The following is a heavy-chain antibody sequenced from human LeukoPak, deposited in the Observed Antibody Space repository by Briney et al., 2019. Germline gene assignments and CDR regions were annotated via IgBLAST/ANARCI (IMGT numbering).Heavy chain of an antibody. V-gene: IGHV4-39*02. Sequence: KTSETLSLTCTVSGGSISSGTYYWDWIRQPPGKGLEWIGSISYSGSTYYNSSLESRVTISVDTSKNHFSLKLRSVTAADTAVYYCASGEYNYGFPPFDYWGQGTLVTVSS. J-gene: IGHJ4*02. CDR1: GGSISSGTYY. D-gene: IGHD5-18*01. CDR2: ISYSGST. CDR3: ASGEYNYGFPPFDY.